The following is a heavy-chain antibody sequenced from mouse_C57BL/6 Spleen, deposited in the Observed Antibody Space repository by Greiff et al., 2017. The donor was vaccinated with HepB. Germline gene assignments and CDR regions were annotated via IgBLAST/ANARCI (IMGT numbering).Heavy chain of an antibody. CDR1: GYTFTSYW. CDR2: IDPNSGGT. J-gene: IGHJ2*01. V-gene: IGHV1-72*01. CDR3: ARSPLITTVVALDY. D-gene: IGHD1-1*01. Sequence: QVQLQQPGAELVKPGASVKLSCKASGYTFTSYWMHWVKQRPGRGLEWIGRIDPNSGGTKYNEKFKSKATLTVDKPSSTAYMQRSSLTSVDSAVYYWARSPLITTVVALDYWGQGTTLTVAS.